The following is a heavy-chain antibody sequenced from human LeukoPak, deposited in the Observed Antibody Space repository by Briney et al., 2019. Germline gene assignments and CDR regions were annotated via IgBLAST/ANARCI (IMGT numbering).Heavy chain of an antibody. CDR2: ISAYNGNT. V-gene: IGHV1-18*01. CDR3: ARDPISCSGGSCYSGAFDM. CDR1: GYTFRSYG. D-gene: IGHD2-15*01. J-gene: IGHJ3*02. Sequence: ASVKVSCKASGYTFRSYGMSWVRQAPGQGLEWMGWISAYNGNTNYAQKLQGRVTMTTDTSTSTAYMELRSLRSDDTAVYYCARDPISCSGGSCYSGAFDMWGQGTMVTVSS.